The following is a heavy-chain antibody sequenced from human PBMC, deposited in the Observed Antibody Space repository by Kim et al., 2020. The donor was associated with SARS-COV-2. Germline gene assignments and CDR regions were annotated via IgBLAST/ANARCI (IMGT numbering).Heavy chain of an antibody. CDR2: IYSGGST. J-gene: IGHJ4*02. D-gene: IGHD6-19*01. V-gene: IGHV3-53*01. Sequence: GGSLRLSCAASGFTVSSNYMSWVRQAPGKGLQWVSVIYSGGSTYYADSVKGRFTISRDNSKNTLYLQMNSLRAEDTAVYYCARGEPNIAVAGSQDYWGQGTLVTVSS. CDR1: GFTVSSNY. CDR3: ARGEPNIAVAGSQDY.